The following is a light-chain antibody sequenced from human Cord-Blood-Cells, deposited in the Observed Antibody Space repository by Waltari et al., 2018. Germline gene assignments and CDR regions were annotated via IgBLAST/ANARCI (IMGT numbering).Light chain of an antibody. CDR1: QSVSSN. V-gene: IGKV3-15*01. Sequence: EIVMTHSSATLSVSPGERATLSCRASQSVSSNLAWYQQKPGQAPRLLIYGASTRATGIPARFSGSGSGTDFTLTISSLETEDFAVYYCQQYNNWPPLTFGGGTRVEIK. CDR2: GAS. J-gene: IGKJ5*01. CDR3: QQYNNWPPLT.